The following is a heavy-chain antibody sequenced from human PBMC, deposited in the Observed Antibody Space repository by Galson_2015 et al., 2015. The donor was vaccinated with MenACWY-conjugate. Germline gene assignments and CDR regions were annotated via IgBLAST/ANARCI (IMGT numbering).Heavy chain of an antibody. CDR2: ST. J-gene: IGHJ3*02. D-gene: IGHD2-2*01. V-gene: IGHV4-39*01. CDR3: ARHDRTAPARSGAFDI. Sequence: STYYNSSLKSRVTISVDTSQNQFSLNLSSVTAADTAMYYCARHDRTAPARSGAFDIWGRGTMVTVSS.